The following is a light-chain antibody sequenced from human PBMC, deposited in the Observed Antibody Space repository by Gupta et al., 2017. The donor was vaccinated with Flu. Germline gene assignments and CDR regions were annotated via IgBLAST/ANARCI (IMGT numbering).Light chain of an antibody. CDR1: QSINKD. V-gene: IGKV1-39*01. J-gene: IGKJ4*01. CDR3: QQTYSTPPT. CDR2: AAS. Sequence: DIQMTQSPSSLSASVGDRVTITCLASQSINKDLNWFQQKQGKAPKLLIYAASSLQSGVPSRFSGSGSGTDFTLTISSLQLEDFARYYCQQTYSTPPTFGGGTKVEIK.